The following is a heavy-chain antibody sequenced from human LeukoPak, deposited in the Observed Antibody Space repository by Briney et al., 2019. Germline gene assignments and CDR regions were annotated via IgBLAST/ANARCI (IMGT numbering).Heavy chain of an antibody. CDR3: ASRTWVGAGYYAFDI. CDR1: GFTFTNHA. Sequence: GGSLRLPCAASGFTFTNHAVSWVRQAPGKGLEWVSAEGSAGGTYYAYSVKGRFTISRDNSGKTMSLQMNRLRVEDTALYYCASRTWVGAGYYAFDIWGQGTMVTVSS. CDR2: EGSAGGT. V-gene: IGHV3-23*01. J-gene: IGHJ3*02. D-gene: IGHD1-26*01.